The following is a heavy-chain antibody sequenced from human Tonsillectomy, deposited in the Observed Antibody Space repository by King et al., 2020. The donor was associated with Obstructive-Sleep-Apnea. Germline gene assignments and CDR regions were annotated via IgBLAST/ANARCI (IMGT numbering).Heavy chain of an antibody. D-gene: IGHD5-24*01. V-gene: IGHV3-23*04. CDR1: GFTFSRYA. Sequence: VQLVESGGGLVQPGGSLRLSCAASGFTFSRYAMSWVRQAPGKGLEWVSVVSGSGVSTYYADSVKGRFTISRDNSKNTLYLQMNSLRAEDTAVYYCAKERANYDAFDIWGQGTMVTVSS. CDR3: AKERANYDAFDI. J-gene: IGHJ3*02. CDR2: VSGSGVST.